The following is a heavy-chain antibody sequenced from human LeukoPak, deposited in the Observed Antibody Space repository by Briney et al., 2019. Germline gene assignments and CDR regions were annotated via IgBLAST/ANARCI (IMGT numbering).Heavy chain of an antibody. CDR2: IYYSGST. V-gene: IGHV4-39*01. D-gene: IGHD1-26*01. CDR3: ARWGGTLNAFDV. CDR1: GGSISSSGYY. Sequence: SETLSLTCTVSGGSISSSGYYWGWLRQPPGKGLEWIGSIYYSGSTYYSPSLKSRVTISRDTSKNQFSLNLYSVTAADTAVYYCARWGGTLNAFDVWGQGTLVTVSS. J-gene: IGHJ3*01.